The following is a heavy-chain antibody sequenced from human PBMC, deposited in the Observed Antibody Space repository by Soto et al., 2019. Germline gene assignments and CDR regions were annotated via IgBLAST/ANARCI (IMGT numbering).Heavy chain of an antibody. Sequence: QVHLVQSGAEVKKPGASVKVSCKASNETLTTYGISWVRQAPGQGLEWMGWVSGYSGHSSSAQEFQDRVIMTTDTSTHTAYMELRRLTSDDSAVYFCARDSSSSGYYYGMDVWGQGTTVTVSS. D-gene: IGHD6-6*01. CDR1: NETLTTYG. CDR2: VSGYSGHS. V-gene: IGHV1-18*01. J-gene: IGHJ6*02. CDR3: ARDSSSSGYYYGMDV.